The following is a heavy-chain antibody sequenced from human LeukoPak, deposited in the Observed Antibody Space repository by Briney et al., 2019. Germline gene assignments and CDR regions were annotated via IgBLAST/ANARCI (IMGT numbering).Heavy chain of an antibody. V-gene: IGHV3-66*01. D-gene: IGHD5-12*01. CDR1: GITVSSNY. CDR3: ARDLGLGYSGYDDPRYERDY. CDR2: IYSGGST. Sequence: GGSLRLSCAASGITVSSNYMSWVRQAPGKGLEWVSVIYSGGSTYYADSVKGRFTISRDNSKNTLYLQMNSLRAEDTAVYYCARDLGLGYSGYDDPRYERDYWGQGTLVTVSS. J-gene: IGHJ4*02.